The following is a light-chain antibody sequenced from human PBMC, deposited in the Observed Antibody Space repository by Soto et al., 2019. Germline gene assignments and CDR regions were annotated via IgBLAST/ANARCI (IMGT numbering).Light chain of an antibody. V-gene: IGLV2-14*01. CDR3: RSFSTNIPPVV. J-gene: IGLJ2*01. Sequence: QSALTQPASVSGSPGQSITISCTGTSGDIGGYNYVSWYQQHPGKAPKLLISEVTNRPSGVSNRFSGSKSGNTASLTISGRQGGEEADYYLRSFSTNIPPVVFGGGTKLTVL. CDR1: SGDIGGYNY. CDR2: EVT.